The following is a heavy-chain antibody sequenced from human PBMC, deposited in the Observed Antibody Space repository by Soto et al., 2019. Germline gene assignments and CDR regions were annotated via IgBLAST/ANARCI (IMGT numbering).Heavy chain of an antibody. D-gene: IGHD2-15*01. CDR1: GFTFSSYA. CDR3: AGVPSSSGRAHFDY. V-gene: IGHV3-30-3*01. Sequence: QVQLVESGGGVVQPGRSLRLSCAASGFTFSSYAMHWVRQAPGKGLGWVAVISYDGSKKYYADSVKGRFTISRDNSKNPLYLQRNSLRAEDTAVYYCAGVPSSSGRAHFDYWGQGTLVTVSS. CDR2: ISYDGSKK. J-gene: IGHJ4*02.